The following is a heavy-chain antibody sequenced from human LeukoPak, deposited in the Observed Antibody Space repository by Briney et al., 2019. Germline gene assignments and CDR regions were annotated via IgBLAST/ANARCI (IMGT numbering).Heavy chain of an antibody. CDR1: GYTFTGYY. Sequence: ASVKVSCKASGYTFTGYYMHWVRQAPGQGLEWMGWINPNSGGTNYAQKFQGRVTMTRDTSISTAYMELRSLRSDDTAVYYCARAGGSSVVSFDYWGQGTLVTVSS. J-gene: IGHJ4*02. V-gene: IGHV1-2*02. D-gene: IGHD1-26*01. CDR3: ARAGGSSVVSFDY. CDR2: INPNSGGT.